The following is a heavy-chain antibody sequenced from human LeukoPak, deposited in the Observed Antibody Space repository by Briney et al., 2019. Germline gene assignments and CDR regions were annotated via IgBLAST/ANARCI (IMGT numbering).Heavy chain of an antibody. CDR2: IIPIFGTA. CDR1: GGTFSSYA. V-gene: IGHV1-69*13. D-gene: IGHD6-13*01. Sequence: ASVKVSCKASGGTFSSYAISWVRQAPGQGLEWMGGIIPIFGTANYAQKFQGRVTITADESTSTAYMELSSLRSEDTAVYYCARGIAAALYYFDYWGQGTLVTVSS. J-gene: IGHJ4*02. CDR3: ARGIAAALYYFDY.